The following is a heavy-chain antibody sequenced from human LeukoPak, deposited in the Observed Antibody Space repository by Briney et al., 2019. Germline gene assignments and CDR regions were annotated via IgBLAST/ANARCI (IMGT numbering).Heavy chain of an antibody. J-gene: IGHJ4*02. CDR2: IYHSGST. V-gene: IGHV4-38-2*01. CDR1: GCSISSGYY. CDR3: ARHWRASTWFDY. D-gene: IGHD1-26*01. Sequence: SETLSLTCVVSGCSISSGYYWGWIRQPPGKGLEWIGGIYHSGSTYYNPSLKSRVTISVDTSKNQFSLKVSSVTAADTAVYYCARHWRASTWFDYWGQGTLVTVSS.